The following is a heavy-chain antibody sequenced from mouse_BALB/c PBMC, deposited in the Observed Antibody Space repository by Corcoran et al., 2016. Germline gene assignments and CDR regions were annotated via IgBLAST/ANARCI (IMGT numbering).Heavy chain of an antibody. CDR3: ARFYYGSAMDY. J-gene: IGHJ4*01. V-gene: IGHV9-1*02. D-gene: IGHD1-1*01. Sequence: QNQLVQSGPELKKPGETVKITCKASGYTFTNYGMNWGKQAPGKGLKWMGWINTYTGEPTYADDFKVRFAFSLETSASTAYLQINNLKNEDMATYFCARFYYGSAMDYWGQGTSVTVSS. CDR2: INTYTGEP. CDR1: GYTFTNYG.